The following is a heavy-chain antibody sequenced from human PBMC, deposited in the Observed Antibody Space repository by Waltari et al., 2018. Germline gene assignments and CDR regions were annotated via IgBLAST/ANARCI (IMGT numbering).Heavy chain of an antibody. CDR3: ARDPVIRSAYHYYYYGMDV. Sequence: QMQLQESGPGLVKPSETLSLICTVSGGSLTRDYGIWIRQAAGKGLEWIGRIPASGSTDYNPSLESRVTMSADTSKNHFSLTLTYVTAEDAAVYYCARDPVIRSAYHYYYYGMDVWGQGTTVTVSS. J-gene: IGHJ6*02. D-gene: IGHD3-22*01. CDR1: GGSLTRDY. CDR2: IPASGST. V-gene: IGHV4-4*07.